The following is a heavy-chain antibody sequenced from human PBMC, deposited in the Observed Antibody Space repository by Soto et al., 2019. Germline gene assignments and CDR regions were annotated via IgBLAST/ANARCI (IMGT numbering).Heavy chain of an antibody. D-gene: IGHD1-26*01. Sequence: PSETLSLNCAVSGGSISSGGYSWSWIRQPPGKGLEWIGYIYHSGSTYYNPSLKSRVTISVDRSKNQFSLKLSSVTAADTAVYYCARGGLLTIDYWGQGTLVTVSS. CDR2: IYHSGST. V-gene: IGHV4-30-2*01. J-gene: IGHJ4*02. CDR1: GGSISSGGYS. CDR3: ARGGLLTIDY.